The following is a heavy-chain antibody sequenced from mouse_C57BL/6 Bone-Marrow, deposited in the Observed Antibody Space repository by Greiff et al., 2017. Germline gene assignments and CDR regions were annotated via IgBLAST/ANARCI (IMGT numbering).Heavy chain of an antibody. V-gene: IGHV5-12*01. Sequence: EVKLVESGGGLVQPGGSLKLSCAASGFTFSDYYMYWVRQTPEKRLEWVAYISNGGGSTYYQDTVKGRFTISRDNAKNTLYLQMSRLKSEDTAMYYCASRYDGYYGAMDYWGQGTSVTVSS. CDR3: ASRYDGYYGAMDY. D-gene: IGHD2-3*01. CDR2: ISNGGGST. CDR1: GFTFSDYY. J-gene: IGHJ4*01.